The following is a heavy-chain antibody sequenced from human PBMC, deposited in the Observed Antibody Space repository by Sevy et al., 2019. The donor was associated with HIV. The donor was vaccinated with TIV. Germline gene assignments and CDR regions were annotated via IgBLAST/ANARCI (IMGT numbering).Heavy chain of an antibody. V-gene: IGHV3-49*03. CDR3: TRDRSVGYYYGSGSYYIFDY. D-gene: IGHD3-10*01. CDR2: IRSKAYGGTT. Sequence: GGSLRLSCTASGFTFGDYAMSWFRQAPGKGLEWVGFIRSKAYGGTTEYAASVKGRFTISRDDSKSIAYLQMNSLKTEDTAVYYCTRDRSVGYYYGSGSYYIFDYWGQGTLVTVSS. J-gene: IGHJ4*02. CDR1: GFTFGDYA.